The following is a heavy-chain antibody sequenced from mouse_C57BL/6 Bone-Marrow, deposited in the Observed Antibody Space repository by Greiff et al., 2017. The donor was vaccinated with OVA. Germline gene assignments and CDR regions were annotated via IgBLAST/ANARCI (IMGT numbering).Heavy chain of an antibody. CDR3: TGRSSHSYRYVDV. J-gene: IGHJ1*03. Sequence: EVKVEESGGGLVQPGGSMKLSCVASGFTFSNYWMNWVRQSPEKGLEWVAQIRLKSGNYATNYAESVKGRFTISRDDSKTCVYLQMNNLGADDTGIYYCTGRSSHSYRYVDVWGTGTTVTVSS. CDR1: GFTFSNYW. CDR2: IRLKSGNYAT. V-gene: IGHV6-3*01. D-gene: IGHD1-1*01.